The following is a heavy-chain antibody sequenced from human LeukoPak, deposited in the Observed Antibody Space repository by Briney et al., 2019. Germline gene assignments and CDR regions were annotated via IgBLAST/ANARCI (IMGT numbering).Heavy chain of an antibody. Sequence: ASVKVSCKAPGYTFTSYGISWVRQAPGQGLEWMGWISAYNGNTNYAQKLQGRVTMTTDTSTSTAYMELRSLRSEDTAVYYCARLPRLLWGTASVDYWGQGTLVTVSS. V-gene: IGHV1-18*04. CDR3: ARLPRLLWGTASVDY. D-gene: IGHD5-18*01. J-gene: IGHJ4*02. CDR1: GYTFTSYG. CDR2: ISAYNGNT.